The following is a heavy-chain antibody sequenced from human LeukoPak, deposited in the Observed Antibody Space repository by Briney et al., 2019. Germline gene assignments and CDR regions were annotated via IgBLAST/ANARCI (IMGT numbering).Heavy chain of an antibody. CDR2: MNPNSGNT. CDR3: ARMSIAARPRSYNFDY. Sequence: GASVKVSCKASGYTFTSYDINWVRQATGLGLEWMGWMNPNSGNTGYAQKFQGRVTMTRNTSISTAYMELSSLRSEDTAVYYCARMSIAARPRSYNFDYWGQGTLVTVSS. D-gene: IGHD6-6*01. CDR1: GYTFTSYD. J-gene: IGHJ4*02. V-gene: IGHV1-8*01.